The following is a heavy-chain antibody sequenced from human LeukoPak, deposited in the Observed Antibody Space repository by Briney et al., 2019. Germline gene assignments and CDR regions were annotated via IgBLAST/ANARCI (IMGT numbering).Heavy chain of an antibody. CDR1: GFTFSDYG. CDR3: ARNILRFLEWSSFDY. J-gene: IGHJ4*02. D-gene: IGHD3-3*01. Sequence: GGSLRLSRAASGFTFSDYGMHWVRQAPGKGLEWVAGASNDGSNKYYADSVKGRFTISRDNSKNTLYLQMNSLRAEDTAVYYCARNILRFLEWSSFDYWGQGTLVTVSS. CDR2: ASNDGSNK. V-gene: IGHV3-30*03.